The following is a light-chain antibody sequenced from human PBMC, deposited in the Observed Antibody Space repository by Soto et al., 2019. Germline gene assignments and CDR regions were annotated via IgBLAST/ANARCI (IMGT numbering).Light chain of an antibody. CDR1: SSDVGGYND. V-gene: IGLV2-14*01. CDR3: SSYTSSSPYV. Sequence: QSALTQPASVSGSPGQSITISCTGTSSDVGGYNDVSWYQQHPGKAPKLMIYDVSNRPAGVSNRFSGSKSGNTASLTISGLHAEDEADYYCSSYTSSSPYVFGTGTKVTVL. CDR2: DVS. J-gene: IGLJ1*01.